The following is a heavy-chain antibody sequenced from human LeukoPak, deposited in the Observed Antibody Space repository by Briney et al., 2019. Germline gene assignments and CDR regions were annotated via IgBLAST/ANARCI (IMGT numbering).Heavy chain of an antibody. Sequence: GSSVKVSCKASGGTFSSYAMSWVRQAPGQGLEWMGGIMPSFGTANYAQKFQGRVTITADESTSTGYMELSSLRSEDTAVYYCARDQHPYCSSTSCYRGFRYWGQGTLVTVSS. V-gene: IGHV1-69*01. CDR3: ARDQHPYCSSTSCYRGFRY. CDR2: IMPSFGTA. CDR1: GGTFSSYA. D-gene: IGHD2-2*01. J-gene: IGHJ4*02.